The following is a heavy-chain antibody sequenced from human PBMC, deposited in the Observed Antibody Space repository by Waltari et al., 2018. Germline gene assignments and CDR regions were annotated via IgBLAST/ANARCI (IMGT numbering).Heavy chain of an antibody. D-gene: IGHD2-8*01. CDR2: VYYDGTT. Sequence: QLQLKESGPGLLKASETLSLTCDVSGYALNSGFYWGWIRQSPGKGLEWIATVYYDGTTFYDPSLVSRATTTMDTAKNQFSLTLESVTAADKAVYYCMRQVLGYCTSAACRRLESWGQGTLVTVSP. J-gene: IGHJ4*02. V-gene: IGHV4-38-2*01. CDR3: MRQVLGYCTSAACRRLES. CDR1: GYALNSGFY.